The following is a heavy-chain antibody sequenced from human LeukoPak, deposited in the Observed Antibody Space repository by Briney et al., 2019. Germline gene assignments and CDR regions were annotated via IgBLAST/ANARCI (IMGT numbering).Heavy chain of an antibody. CDR3: ARTVVPAAEFDY. CDR1: GGTFSSYA. J-gene: IGHJ4*02. CDR2: IFPILGIA. D-gene: IGHD2-2*01. V-gene: IGHV1-69*04. Sequence: SVKVSCKASGGTFSSYAICWVRQAPGQGLEWMGSIFPILGIANYAQKFQGRVTITADKSTSTAYMELSSLRSEDTAVYYCARTVVPAAEFDYWGQGTLVTVSS.